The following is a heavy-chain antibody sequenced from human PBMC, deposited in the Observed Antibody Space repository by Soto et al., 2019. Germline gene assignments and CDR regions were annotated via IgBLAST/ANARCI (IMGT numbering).Heavy chain of an antibody. D-gene: IGHD3-22*01. CDR2: IIPILGIA. Sequence: QVQLVQSGAEVKKPGSSVKVSCKASGGTFSSYTISWVRQVPGQGLERMGRIIPILGIANYAQKFQGRVTITADKSTSTAYMELSSLRSADTAVYYCARDVASSGYSLTWGQGTLVTVSS. J-gene: IGHJ5*02. CDR3: ARDVASSGYSLT. CDR1: GGTFSSYT. V-gene: IGHV1-69*08.